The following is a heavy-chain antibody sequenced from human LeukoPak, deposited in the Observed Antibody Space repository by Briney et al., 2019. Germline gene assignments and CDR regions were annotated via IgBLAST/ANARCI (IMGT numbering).Heavy chain of an antibody. D-gene: IGHD3-22*01. CDR2: IRYDGSNK. J-gene: IGHJ4*02. Sequence: PGGSLRLSCAASGFTFSSYGMHWVRQAPGKGLEWVAFIRYDGSNKYYADSVKGRFTISRDNSKNTLYLQMNSLRAEDTAVYYCARDDWGYYYAFDYWGQGTLVTVSS. CDR1: GFTFSSYG. V-gene: IGHV3-30*02. CDR3: ARDDWGYYYAFDY.